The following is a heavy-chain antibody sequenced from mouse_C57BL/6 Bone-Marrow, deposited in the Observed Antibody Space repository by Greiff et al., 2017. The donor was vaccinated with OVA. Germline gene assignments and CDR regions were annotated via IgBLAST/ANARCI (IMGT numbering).Heavy chain of an antibody. CDR1: GYAFSSYW. Sequence: VQLVESGAELVKPGASVKISCKASGYAFSSYWMNWVKQRPGKGLEWIGQIYPGDGDTNYNGKFKGKATLTADKSSSTAYMQLSSLTSEDSAVYFCAREVSQTGTWGYWGQGTTLTVSS. V-gene: IGHV1-80*01. J-gene: IGHJ2*01. D-gene: IGHD4-1*01. CDR2: IYPGDGDT. CDR3: AREVSQTGTWGY.